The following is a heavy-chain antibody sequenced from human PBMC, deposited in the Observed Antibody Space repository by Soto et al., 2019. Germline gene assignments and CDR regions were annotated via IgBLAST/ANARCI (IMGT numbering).Heavy chain of an antibody. CDR2: INHSGST. J-gene: IGHJ4*02. CDR1: GGSFSGYY. D-gene: IGHD2-8*01. CDR3: ARGVLMVYAVDY. V-gene: IGHV4-34*01. Sequence: LSLTCAVYGGSFSGYYWSWIRQPPGKGLEWIGEINHSGSTNYNPSLKSRVTISVDTSKNQFSLKLSSVTAADTAVYYCARGVLMVYAVDYWGQGTLVTVSS.